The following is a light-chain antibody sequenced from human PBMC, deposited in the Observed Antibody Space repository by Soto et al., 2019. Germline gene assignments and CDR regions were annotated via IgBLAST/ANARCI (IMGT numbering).Light chain of an antibody. CDR2: GAS. CDR3: QQYNNWPRT. Sequence: EIVFTQSPGTLSVSPGERATLSCRASQSVSSSYLAWYQQKPGQAPRLLIYGASSRATGIPDRFSGSGSGTEFTLTISSLQSEDFAVYYCQQYNNWPRTFGQGTRLEI. V-gene: IGKV3D-15*01. CDR1: QSVSSSY. J-gene: IGKJ5*01.